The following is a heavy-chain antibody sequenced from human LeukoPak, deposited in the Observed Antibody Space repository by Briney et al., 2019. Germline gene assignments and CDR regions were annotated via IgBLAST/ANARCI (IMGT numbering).Heavy chain of an antibody. J-gene: IGHJ3*02. Sequence: GGSLRLSCAASGFTFSNYGMNWVRQAPGKGLEWLSYISSSSSNIYYADSVKGRFTISRDNAKNSLYLQMNSLRAEDTAVYYCARELIVVVPAAIAFDIWGQGTMVTVSS. CDR2: ISSSSSNI. CDR1: GFTFSNYG. V-gene: IGHV3-48*01. CDR3: ARELIVVVPAAIAFDI. D-gene: IGHD2-2*01.